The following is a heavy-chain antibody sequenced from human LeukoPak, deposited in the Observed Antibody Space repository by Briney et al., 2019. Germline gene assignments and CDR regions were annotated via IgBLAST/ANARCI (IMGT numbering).Heavy chain of an antibody. V-gene: IGHV1-46*01. J-gene: IGHJ4*02. CDR3: ARDMVARFDY. Sequence: GASVKVSCKASGYTFINYQIHWVRQAPGQGLEWMGIINPSGGSTSYAQKFQGRVTMTRDTSTSTVYMELSSLRSEDTAVYYCARDMVARFDYWGQGTLVTVSS. CDR1: GYTFINYQ. CDR2: INPSGGST. D-gene: IGHD2-15*01.